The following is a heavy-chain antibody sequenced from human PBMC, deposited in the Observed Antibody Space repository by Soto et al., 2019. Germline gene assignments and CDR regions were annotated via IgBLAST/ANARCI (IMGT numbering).Heavy chain of an antibody. V-gene: IGHV3-23*01. J-gene: IGHJ1*01. D-gene: IGHD3-22*01. Sequence: LRLSCAASGFTFSSYAMSWVRQAPGKGLEWVSAISGSGGSTYYADSVKGRFTISRDNSKNTLYLQMNSLRAEDTAVYYCAKGAYYYDTSGYYYAYFQHWGQGTLVTVSS. CDR2: ISGSGGST. CDR3: AKGAYYYDTSGYYYAYFQH. CDR1: GFTFSSYA.